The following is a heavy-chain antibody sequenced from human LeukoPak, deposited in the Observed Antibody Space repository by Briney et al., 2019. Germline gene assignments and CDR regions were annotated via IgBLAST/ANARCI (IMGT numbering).Heavy chain of an antibody. Sequence: GASVKVSCKTSGYTFTDYYIHWVRQAPGQGLEWMGWINPNSGGTNYAQKFQGRVTVTRDTSISTAYMELSSLRSEDTAVYYCASVGIAAADTFFDYWGQGTLVTVSS. CDR2: INPNSGGT. J-gene: IGHJ4*02. CDR3: ASVGIAAADTFFDY. V-gene: IGHV1-2*02. CDR1: GYTFTDYY. D-gene: IGHD6-13*01.